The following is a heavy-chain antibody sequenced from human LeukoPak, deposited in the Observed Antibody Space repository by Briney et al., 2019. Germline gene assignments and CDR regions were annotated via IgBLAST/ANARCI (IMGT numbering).Heavy chain of an antibody. D-gene: IGHD3-16*01. CDR2: ISSSSSFI. J-gene: IGHJ4*02. CDR1: GFTVSSYT. Sequence: GGSLRLSCAASGFTVSSYTMNWVRQAPGKGLEWVSSISSSSSFIYYADSVKGRFTISRDNAKNSLYLQMDSLRAEDTAVYYCASQRGNDYWGQGTLVTVSS. CDR3: ASQRGNDY. V-gene: IGHV3-21*01.